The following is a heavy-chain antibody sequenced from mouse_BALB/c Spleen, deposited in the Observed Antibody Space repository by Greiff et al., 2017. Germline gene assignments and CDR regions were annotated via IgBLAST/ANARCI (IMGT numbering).Heavy chain of an antibody. CDR1: GFTFSSYG. V-gene: IGHV5-6-3*01. J-gene: IGHJ2*01. CDR2: INSNGGST. D-gene: IGHD1-1*02. Sequence: EVQLVESGGGLVQPGGSLKLSCAASGFTFSSYGMSWVRQTPDKRLELVATINSNGGSTYYPDSVKGRFTISRDNAKNTLYLQMSSLKSEDTAMYYCARGDMGNYWGQGTTLTVSS. CDR3: ARGDMGNY.